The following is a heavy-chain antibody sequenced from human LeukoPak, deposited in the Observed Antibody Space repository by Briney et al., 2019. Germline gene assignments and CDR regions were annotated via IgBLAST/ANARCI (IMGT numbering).Heavy chain of an antibody. Sequence: SETLSLTCTVSGGSISSYYWSWIRQPPGKGLKWIGYIYYSGSTNYNPSLKSRVTISVDTSKNQFSLKLSSVTAADTAVYYCASGVLTVTLFDYWGQGTLVTVSS. V-gene: IGHV4-59*01. J-gene: IGHJ4*02. CDR2: IYYSGST. CDR1: GGSISSYY. CDR3: ASGVLTVTLFDY. D-gene: IGHD4-11*01.